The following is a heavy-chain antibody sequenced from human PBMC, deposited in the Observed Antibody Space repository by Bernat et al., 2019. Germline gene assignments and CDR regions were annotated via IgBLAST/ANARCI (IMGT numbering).Heavy chain of an antibody. CDR3: ARSGPARGYSGYDFYY. CDR2: ISSSGSTI. V-gene: IGHV3-48*03. J-gene: IGHJ4*02. D-gene: IGHD5-12*01. Sequence: EVQLVESGGGLVQPGGPLRLSCAASGFTFSSYEMNWVRQAPGKGLEWVSYISSSGSTIYYADSVKGRFTISRDNAKNSLYLQMNSLRAEDTAVYYCARSGPARGYSGYDFYYWGQGTLVTVSS. CDR1: GFTFSSYE.